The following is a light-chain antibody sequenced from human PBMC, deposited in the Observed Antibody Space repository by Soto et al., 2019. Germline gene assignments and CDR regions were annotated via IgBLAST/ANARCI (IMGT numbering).Light chain of an antibody. CDR2: GAS. V-gene: IGKV3-20*01. J-gene: IGKJ1*01. CDR3: QQYVRSPWT. CDR1: QSLSKTY. Sequence: EIVLTQSPGTLSLSPGERATLSCRASQSLSKTYLAWYQQKPGQAPRLLIDGASSRATGTPDRFSGSGSGTDFTLTISRLEPEDFAVYYCQQYVRSPWTFGQGTKVEIK.